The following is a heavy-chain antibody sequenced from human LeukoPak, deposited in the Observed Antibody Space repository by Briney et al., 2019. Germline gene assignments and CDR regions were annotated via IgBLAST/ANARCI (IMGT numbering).Heavy chain of an antibody. V-gene: IGHV3-21*01. J-gene: IGHJ4*02. D-gene: IGHD3-22*01. CDR1: GFTFSSYS. CDR3: ASYYDSSGYFQTGLDY. CDR2: ISSSSSYI. Sequence: GGSLRPSCAASGFTFSSYSMTWVRQAPGKGLEWVSSISSSSSYIYYADSVKGRFTISRDNAKNSLYLQMNSLRAEDTAVYYCASYYDSSGYFQTGLDYWGQGTLVTVSS.